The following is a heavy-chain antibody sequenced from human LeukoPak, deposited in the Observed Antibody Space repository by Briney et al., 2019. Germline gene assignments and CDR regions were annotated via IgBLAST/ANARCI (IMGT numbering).Heavy chain of an antibody. CDR1: GFTFSSYA. Sequence: GGFLRLSCAASGFTFSSYAMSWVRQAPGKGLEWVSAISGSGGSTYYADSVKGRFTISRDNSKNTLYLQMNSLRAEDTAVYYCAKVRIRYFDSPFDYWGQGTLVTVSS. D-gene: IGHD3-9*01. J-gene: IGHJ4*02. CDR2: ISGSGGST. CDR3: AKVRIRYFDSPFDY. V-gene: IGHV3-23*01.